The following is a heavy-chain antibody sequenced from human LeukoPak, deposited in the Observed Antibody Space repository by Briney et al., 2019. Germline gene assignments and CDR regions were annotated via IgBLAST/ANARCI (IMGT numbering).Heavy chain of an antibody. CDR1: GYTFTGYY. CDR2: INPNSGGT. V-gene: IGHV1-2*02. Sequence: ASVKVSCKASGYTFTGYYMHWVRQAPGQGLEWMGWINPNSGGTNYAQKFQGRVTMTRDTSISTAYMELSRLRSDDTAVYYCARVGCSSTSCYRGGWSDPWGQGTLVTVSS. D-gene: IGHD2-2*02. CDR3: ARVGCSSTSCYRGGWSDP. J-gene: IGHJ5*02.